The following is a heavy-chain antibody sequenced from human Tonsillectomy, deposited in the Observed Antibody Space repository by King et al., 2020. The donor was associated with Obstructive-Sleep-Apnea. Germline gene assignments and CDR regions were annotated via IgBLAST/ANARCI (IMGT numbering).Heavy chain of an antibody. J-gene: IGHJ3*02. V-gene: IGHV4-4*07. CDR2: MYTSGST. CDR3: ARGTAIVGATSRAFDI. CDR1: GASISSYC. D-gene: IGHD1-26*01. Sequence: VQLQESGPGLVKPSETLSLTCTVSGASISSYCWSWIRQSAGKGLEWIGRMYTSGSTNYNPSLKSRVTMSGDTSKNQFSLKLNSVTAADTAVYYWARGTAIVGATSRAFDIWGQGTKVTVSS.